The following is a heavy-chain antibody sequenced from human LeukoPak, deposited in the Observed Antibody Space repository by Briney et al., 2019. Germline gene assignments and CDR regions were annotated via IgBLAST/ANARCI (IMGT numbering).Heavy chain of an antibody. Sequence: GGSLRLSCAASGFTFSSYVMSWVRQAPGKGLEWVSAITGSSDSTYYADSVKGRFTISRDNSKNTLYLQMNSLRAEDTAVYYCAEPEGGYYDIRPDWGQGTLVTVSS. D-gene: IGHD3-22*01. V-gene: IGHV3-23*01. CDR3: AEPEGGYYDIRPD. J-gene: IGHJ4*02. CDR1: GFTFSSYV. CDR2: ITGSSDST.